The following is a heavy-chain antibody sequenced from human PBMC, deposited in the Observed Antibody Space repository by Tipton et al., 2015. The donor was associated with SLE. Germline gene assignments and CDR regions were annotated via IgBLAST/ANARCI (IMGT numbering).Heavy chain of an antibody. CDR3: ARRDFWTGYLDY. CDR1: GGSISSSNW. D-gene: IGHD3/OR15-3a*01. CDR2: VYYGGTT. V-gene: IGHV4-4*02. J-gene: IGHJ4*02. Sequence: TLSLTCAVSGGSISSSNWWSWVRQSPGKRLEWIGYVYYGGTTSYNPSLKSRVTISVDTSKNQLSLNLRSVTTADTAVYYCARRDFWTGYLDYWGQGRLVTVSS.